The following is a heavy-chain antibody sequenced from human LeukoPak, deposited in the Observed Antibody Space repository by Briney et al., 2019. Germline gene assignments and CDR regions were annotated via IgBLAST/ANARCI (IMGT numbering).Heavy chain of an antibody. V-gene: IGHV3-23*01. CDR2: ISGSGGST. CDR1: GFTFSSYS. J-gene: IGHJ4*02. D-gene: IGHD3-3*01. CDR3: AKPSTYYDFWSGYPGLYGYFDY. Sequence: GGSLRLSCAASGFTFSSYSMNWVRQAPGKGLEWVSAISGSGGSTYYADSVKGRFTISRDNSKNTLYLQMNSLRAEDTAVYYCAKPSTYYDFWSGYPGLYGYFDYWGQGTLVTVSS.